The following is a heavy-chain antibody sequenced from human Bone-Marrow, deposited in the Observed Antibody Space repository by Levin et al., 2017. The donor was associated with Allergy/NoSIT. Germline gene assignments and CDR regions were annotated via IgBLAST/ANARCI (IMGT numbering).Heavy chain of an antibody. Sequence: ASVKVSCKASGYTFTNYGISWVRQAPGQGLEWMGWISGYNGNTNYEQKFQGRVTMTTDTSTGTAYMELRSLTSDDTAVYYCARDDLAIVVVAATPFDYWGQGTLVTVSS. CDR2: ISGYNGNT. V-gene: IGHV1-18*01. J-gene: IGHJ4*02. CDR3: ARDDLAIVVVAATPFDY. D-gene: IGHD2-15*01. CDR1: GYTFTNYG.